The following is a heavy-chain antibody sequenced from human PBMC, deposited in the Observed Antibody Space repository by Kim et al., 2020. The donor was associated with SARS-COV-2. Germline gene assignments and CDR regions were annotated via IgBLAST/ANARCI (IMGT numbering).Heavy chain of an antibody. Sequence: GNGNTKYSQKFQGRVTITRDTSASTAYMELSSLRSEDTAVYYCARKNLDYWGQGTLVTVSS. CDR2: GNGNT. CDR3: ARKNLDY. J-gene: IGHJ4*02. V-gene: IGHV1-3*01.